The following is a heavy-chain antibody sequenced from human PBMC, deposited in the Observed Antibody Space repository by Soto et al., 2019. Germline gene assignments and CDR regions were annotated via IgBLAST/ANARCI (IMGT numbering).Heavy chain of an antibody. D-gene: IGHD6-13*01. CDR2: IYYSGST. V-gene: IGHV4-39*01. CDR3: ARQFWSSWSHPINWFDP. CDR1: GGSISSSSYY. Sequence: SETLSLTCTVSGGSISSSSYYWGWIRQPPGKGLEWIGSIYYSGSTYYNPSLKSRVTISVDTSKNQFSLKLSSVTAADTAVYYCARQFWSSWSHPINWFDPWGQGTLVTVSS. J-gene: IGHJ5*02.